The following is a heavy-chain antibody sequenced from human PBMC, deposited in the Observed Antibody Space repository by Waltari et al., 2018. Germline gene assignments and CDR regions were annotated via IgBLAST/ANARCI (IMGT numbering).Heavy chain of an antibody. V-gene: IGHV1-69-2*01. CDR2: VDPEDGET. CDR1: TFTDYY. Sequence: TFTDYYMHWVQQAPGKGLEWMGRVDPEDGETIYAEKFQGRVTITADTSTDTAYMELSSLRSEDTAVYYCATDRWELLSEYYFDYWGQGTLVTVSS. CDR3: ATDRWELLSEYYFDY. J-gene: IGHJ4*02. D-gene: IGHD1-26*01.